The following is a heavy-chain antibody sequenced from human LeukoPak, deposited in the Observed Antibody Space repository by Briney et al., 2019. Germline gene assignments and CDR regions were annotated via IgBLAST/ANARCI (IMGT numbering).Heavy chain of an antibody. V-gene: IGHV3-66*04. CDR1: GFTVSSNY. D-gene: IGHD2-2*01. CDR3: ARHRGYCSSTSCYPYYFDY. J-gene: IGHJ4*02. CDR2: IYSGGST. Sequence: GGSLRLSCAASGFTVSSNYMSWVRQAPAKGLEWVSVIYSGGSTYYADSAKGRFTISRDNSKNTLYLQMNSLRAEDTAVYYCARHRGYCSSTSCYPYYFDYWGQGTLVTVSS.